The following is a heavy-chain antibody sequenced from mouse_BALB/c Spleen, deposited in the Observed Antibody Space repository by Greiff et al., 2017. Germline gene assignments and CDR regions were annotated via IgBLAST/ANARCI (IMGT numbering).Heavy chain of an antibody. J-gene: IGHJ4*01. CDR3: ARGIYYGYDYAMDY. D-gene: IGHD2-2*01. CDR1: EYTFTSYV. V-gene: IGHV1-14*01. Sequence: VQLQQSGPELIKPGASVKMSCKASEYTFTSYVMHWVKQKPGQGLEWIGYINPYNDGTKYNEKFKGKATLTSDKSSSTAYMELSSLTSEDSAVYYCARGIYYGYDYAMDYWGQGTSVTVSS. CDR2: INPYNDGT.